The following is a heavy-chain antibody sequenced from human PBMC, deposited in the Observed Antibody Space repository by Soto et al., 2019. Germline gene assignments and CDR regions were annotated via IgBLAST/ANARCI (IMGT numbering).Heavy chain of an antibody. D-gene: IGHD3-10*02. CDR3: TIVRVADSALDH. CDR1: GLIFSTNG. V-gene: IGHV3-30*03. J-gene: IGHJ4*02. CDR2: MSYDGSDT. Sequence: QVQLVESGGGVVQPGRSLRLSCVGSGLIFSTNGMHWVRQTPGKGLEWVAFMSYDGSDTFYADSVKGRFTISRDNSKNTLFLHMSNLRAEDTAMYYCTIVRVADSALDHWGQGTLVTVSS.